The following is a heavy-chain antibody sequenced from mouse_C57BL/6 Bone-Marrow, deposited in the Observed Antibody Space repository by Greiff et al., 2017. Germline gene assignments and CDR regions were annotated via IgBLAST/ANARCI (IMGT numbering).Heavy chain of an antibody. CDR2: IDHENGDT. CDR1: GFNIKDDY. D-gene: IGHD2-3*01. CDR3: TTPTEGYYEGFGY. V-gene: IGHV14-4*01. J-gene: IGHJ2*01. Sequence: EVQRVESGAELVRPGASLKLSCTASGFNIKDDYMSWVKQRPEQGLEWIGWIDHENGDTEYASKFQGMATITADTSSKTALLQLSSLTSEATVVYYCTTPTEGYYEGFGYWGQGTTLTVSS.